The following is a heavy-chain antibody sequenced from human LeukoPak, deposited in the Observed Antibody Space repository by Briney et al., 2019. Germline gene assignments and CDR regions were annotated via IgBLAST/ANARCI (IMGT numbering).Heavy chain of an antibody. D-gene: IGHD6-6*01. Sequence: ASVKVSCKASGYTFTGYYMHWVRQAPGQGLEWMGWINPNSGGTNYAQKFQGRVTMTRDTSISTAYMELSRLRSGDTAVYYCARVPYSSSSVYYYYYMDVWGKGTTVTVSS. J-gene: IGHJ6*03. CDR1: GYTFTGYY. V-gene: IGHV1-2*02. CDR3: ARVPYSSSSVYYYYYMDV. CDR2: INPNSGGT.